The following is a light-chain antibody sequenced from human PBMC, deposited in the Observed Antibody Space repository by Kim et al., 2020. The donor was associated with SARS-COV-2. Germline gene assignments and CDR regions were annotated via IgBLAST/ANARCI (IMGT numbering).Light chain of an antibody. Sequence: EIVMTQSPVTLSVSPGESATLSCRASQSLSDNLAWYQQKPGQAPRLLIYDASTRATGIPARFSGSGSGTEFTLTISSLQSEDFAVYYCQQYNNWPPWTFGQGTKVDIK. V-gene: IGKV3-15*01. CDR3: QQYNNWPPWT. CDR2: DAS. J-gene: IGKJ1*01. CDR1: QSLSDN.